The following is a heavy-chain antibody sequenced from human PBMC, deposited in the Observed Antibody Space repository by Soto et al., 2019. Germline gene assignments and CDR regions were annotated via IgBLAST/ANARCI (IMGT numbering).Heavy chain of an antibody. V-gene: IGHV1-18*01. Sequence: QVQLVQSGAEVKKTGASVKVSCKASGYTFTSYGISWVRQAPGQGLEWMGWISAYNGNTNYAQKLQGRVTMTTDTSTSTAYMELRSLRSDDTAVYYCAREGSGQILSSGWYFDYWGQGTLVTVSS. CDR1: GYTFTSYG. D-gene: IGHD6-19*01. CDR3: AREGSGQILSSGWYFDY. J-gene: IGHJ4*02. CDR2: ISAYNGNT.